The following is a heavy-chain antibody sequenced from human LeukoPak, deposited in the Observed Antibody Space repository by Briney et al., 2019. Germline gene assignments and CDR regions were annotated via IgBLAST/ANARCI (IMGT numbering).Heavy chain of an antibody. D-gene: IGHD2-2*01. CDR2: FDPEDGET. CDR1: GYTLTELS. V-gene: IGHV1-24*01. CDR3: ATDLFRLGYCSSTSCYGGY. J-gene: IGHJ4*02. Sequence: GASVKVSCKVSGYTLTELSMHWVRQAPGKGLEWMGGFDPEDGETIYAQKSQGRVTMTEDTSTDTAYMELSSLRSEDTAVYYCATDLFRLGYCSSTSCYGGYWGQGTLVTVSS.